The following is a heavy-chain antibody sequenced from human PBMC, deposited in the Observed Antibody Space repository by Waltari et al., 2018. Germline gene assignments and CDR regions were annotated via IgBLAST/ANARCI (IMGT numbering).Heavy chain of an antibody. D-gene: IGHD3-9*01. CDR2: ITESGDT. J-gene: IGHJ4*02. V-gene: IGHV3-23*01. CDR1: GFTCKNFA. CDR3: AKRWAIYYFEY. Sequence: EVQLLESGGGLVQPGGSLRLSCAAAGFTCKNFAMHWVRQAPGKGLGWVSTITESGDTFYADSVKGRFATSRDNYKNTLSLQMNSLRAEDTAVYYCAKRWAIYYFEYWGQGNLVTVSS.